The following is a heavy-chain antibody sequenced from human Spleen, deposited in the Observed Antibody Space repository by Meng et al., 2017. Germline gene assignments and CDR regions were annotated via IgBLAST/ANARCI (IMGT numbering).Heavy chain of an antibody. D-gene: IGHD6-19*01. J-gene: IGHJ5*02. CDR1: GGSISTSGYY. Sequence: QVQLQESGPGLVKPSEALSLTCSVSGGSISTSGYYWGWIRQPPGKGLEWIGSIGHSGITYYTPSLKSRVTVSIDTSRNQFSLWLTSVTAADTAVYYCVRSSGWVKTGFDPWGQGTLVTVSS. V-gene: IGHV4-39*01. CDR2: IGHSGIT. CDR3: VRSSGWVKTGFDP.